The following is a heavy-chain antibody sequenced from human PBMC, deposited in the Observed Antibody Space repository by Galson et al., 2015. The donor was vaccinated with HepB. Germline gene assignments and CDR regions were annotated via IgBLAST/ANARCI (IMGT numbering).Heavy chain of an antibody. CDR1: GFTFSSYA. V-gene: IGHV3-23*01. CDR2: ISGSGGST. D-gene: IGHD3-22*01. CDR3: AKHVHRSYYDSSGYYRDAFDI. J-gene: IGHJ3*02. Sequence: SLRLSCAASGFTFSSYAMSWVRQAPGKGLEWVSAISGSGGSTYYADSVKGRFTISRDNSKNTLYLQMNSLRAEDTAVYYCAKHVHRSYYDSSGYYRDAFDIWGQGTMVTVSS.